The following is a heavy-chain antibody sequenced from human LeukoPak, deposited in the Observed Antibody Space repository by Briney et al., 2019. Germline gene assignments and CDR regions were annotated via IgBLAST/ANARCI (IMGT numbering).Heavy chain of an antibody. Sequence: PGGSLRLSXAASGFTLSSYGMHWIRQAPDKRLEWVAFIRYDGSNKNYADSVKGRFTISRDNSKNTLFLQMNSLRPEDTAVYYCAKDRNGYSSTFDYWGPGTLVTVSS. CDR3: AKDRNGYSSTFDY. CDR1: GFTLSSYG. CDR2: IRYDGSNK. D-gene: IGHD5-18*01. J-gene: IGHJ4*02. V-gene: IGHV3-30*02.